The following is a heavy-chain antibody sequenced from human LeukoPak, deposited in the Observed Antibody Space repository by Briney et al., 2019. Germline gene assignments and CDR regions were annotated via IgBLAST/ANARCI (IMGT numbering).Heavy chain of an antibody. J-gene: IGHJ4*02. V-gene: IGHV1-2*02. CDR2: INPNSGGT. D-gene: IGHD6-19*01. Sequence: GASVKVSCKASGYTFTGYYLHWVRQAPGQGLEWMGWINPNSGGTDCAQKFQDRVTLTRDTSISTAYMELSRLRSDDTALYYCAKAGIEQWLVHFDYWGQGTLVAVSS. CDR3: AKAGIEQWLVHFDY. CDR1: GYTFTGYY.